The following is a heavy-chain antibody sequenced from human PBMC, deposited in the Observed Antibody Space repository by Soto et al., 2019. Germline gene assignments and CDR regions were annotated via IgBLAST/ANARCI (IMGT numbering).Heavy chain of an antibody. CDR3: ARVSGWSGYPYRFDP. V-gene: IGHV3-7*01. CDR1: GFTFSSYW. CDR2: IKQDGSEK. D-gene: IGHD3-3*01. Sequence: EVQLVESGGGLVQPGGSLRLSCAASGFTFSSYWMSWVRQVPGKGLEWVANIKQDGSEKYYVDSVKGRFTISRDNAKNSLYLQMNSLRAEDTAVYYCARVSGWSGYPYRFDPWGQGTLVTVSS. J-gene: IGHJ5*02.